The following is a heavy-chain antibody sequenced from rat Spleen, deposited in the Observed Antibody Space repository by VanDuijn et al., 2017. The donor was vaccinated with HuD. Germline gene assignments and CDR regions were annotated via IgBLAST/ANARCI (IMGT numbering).Heavy chain of an antibody. CDR2: ITHNDGNT. CDR3: TREDWVPDY. Sequence: EVQLVESGGGLVQSGGSLTLSCIASGLTFNNYWMTWIRQAPGKGLEWIASITHNDGNTWYPDSVRGRFTISRDDARSTLYLQMNSLRPEDTATYYCTREDWVPDYWGQGVMVTVSS. CDR1: GLTFNNYW. D-gene: IGHD3-1*01. J-gene: IGHJ2*01. V-gene: IGHV5-31*01.